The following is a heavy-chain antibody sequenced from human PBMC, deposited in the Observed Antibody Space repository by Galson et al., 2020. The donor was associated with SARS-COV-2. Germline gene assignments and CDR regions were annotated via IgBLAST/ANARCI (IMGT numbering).Heavy chain of an antibody. J-gene: IGHJ4*02. CDR1: GFSFSRYA. D-gene: IGHD6-19*01. Sequence: GESLKISCAGTGFSFSRYAMSWVRQTPGKGLEWVAAISGSGDSSWYADSVKGRFTFSRDNSKNTVYLQMHTVTAEDAAVYYCAKDRDDSSGYYTSYYFDSWGQGSLVIVSS. CDR3: AKDRDDSSGYYTSYYFDS. V-gene: IGHV3-23*01. CDR2: ISGSGDSS.